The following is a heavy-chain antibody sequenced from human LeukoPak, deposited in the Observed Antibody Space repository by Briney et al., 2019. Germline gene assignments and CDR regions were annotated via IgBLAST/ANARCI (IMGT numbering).Heavy chain of an antibody. CDR3: ATFFTDRDGYNAAYFDY. CDR1: GYTLTKLS. V-gene: IGHV1-24*01. D-gene: IGHD5-24*01. Sequence: GASVKVSCKVSGYTLTKLSMHWVRQAPGKGLEWMGGFDPEDGETIYAQKFQGRVTMTEDTSTDTAYMELSSLRSEDTAVYYCATFFTDRDGYNAAYFDYWGQGTLVTASS. CDR2: FDPEDGET. J-gene: IGHJ4*02.